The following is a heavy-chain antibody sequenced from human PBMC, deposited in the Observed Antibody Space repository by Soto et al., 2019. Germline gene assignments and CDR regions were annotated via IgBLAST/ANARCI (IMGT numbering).Heavy chain of an antibody. Sequence: QVQLVQSGAEVKKPGASVKVSCKVSGYTLTELSMHWVRQAPGKGLEWMGGFDPEDGETIYAQKCQGRVTMTEDTSTDTAYMELSSLRSEDTAVYYCATDSMYYDFWSTPFDPWGQGTLVTVSS. CDR1: GYTLTELS. CDR3: ATDSMYYDFWSTPFDP. D-gene: IGHD3-3*01. CDR2: FDPEDGET. J-gene: IGHJ5*02. V-gene: IGHV1-24*01.